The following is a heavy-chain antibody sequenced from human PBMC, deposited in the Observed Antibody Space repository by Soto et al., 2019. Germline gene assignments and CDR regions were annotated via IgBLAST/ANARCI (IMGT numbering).Heavy chain of an antibody. CDR1: GFTFSSYA. V-gene: IGHV3-23*01. CDR3: AKHFDSGCPDY. CDR2: IGNSGGST. J-gene: IGHJ4*02. D-gene: IGHD6-19*01. Sequence: GVLRLSCAASGFTFSSYALSWVRQAPGKGLEWVSIIGNSGGSTFYADSVKGRCTISRDNSKNTLYLQMNNLRAEDTAVYYCAKHFDSGCPDYWGQGTLVTVSS.